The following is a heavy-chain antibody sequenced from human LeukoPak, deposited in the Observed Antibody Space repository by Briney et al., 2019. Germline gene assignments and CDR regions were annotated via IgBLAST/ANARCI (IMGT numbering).Heavy chain of an antibody. Sequence: PGGSLRLSCAASGFTFSSYWMHWVRQAPGKGLVWVSHIHTDGTTSLYADSVKGRFTISRDNAKNTLYLQMNGLRAEDTAVYYCASRDQSCSGDTCYPIDYWGQGTLVTVSS. V-gene: IGHV3-74*01. CDR2: IHTDGTTS. CDR1: GFTFSSYW. CDR3: ASRDQSCSGDTCYPIDY. J-gene: IGHJ4*02. D-gene: IGHD2-15*01.